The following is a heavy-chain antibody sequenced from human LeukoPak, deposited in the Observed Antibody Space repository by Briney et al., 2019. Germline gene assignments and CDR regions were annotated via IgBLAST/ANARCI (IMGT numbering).Heavy chain of an antibody. D-gene: IGHD3-10*01. Sequence: KPSETLSLTCAVYGGSFSGYYWSWIRQPPGKGLEWIGEINHSGSTNYNPSLKSRVTISVDTSKNQFSLKLSSVTAADTAVYYCASVNYGSGSYWGVFDYWGQGTLVTVSS. CDR1: GGSFSGYY. J-gene: IGHJ4*02. CDR3: ASVNYGSGSYWGVFDY. V-gene: IGHV4-34*01. CDR2: INHSGST.